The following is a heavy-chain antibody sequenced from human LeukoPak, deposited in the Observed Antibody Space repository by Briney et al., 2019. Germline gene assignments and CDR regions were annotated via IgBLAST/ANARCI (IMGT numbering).Heavy chain of an antibody. CDR2: ISYDGSNK. CDR1: GFTFSSYG. J-gene: IGHJ4*02. D-gene: IGHD4-23*01. V-gene: IGHV3-30*18. Sequence: GGSLRLSCAASGFTFSSYGMHWVRQAPGRGLGWVAVISYDGSNKYYADSVKGRFTISRDNSKNTLYLQMNSLRAEDTAVYYCAKDGYGGNTPDYWGQGTLVTVSS. CDR3: AKDGYGGNTPDY.